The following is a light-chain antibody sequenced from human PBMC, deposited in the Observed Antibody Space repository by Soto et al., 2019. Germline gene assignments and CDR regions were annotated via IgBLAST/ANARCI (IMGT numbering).Light chain of an antibody. CDR2: DVS. V-gene: IGLV2-14*01. CDR1: SSDVGGYNY. J-gene: IGLJ1*01. CDR3: SSYTSSSTLLYV. Sequence: QSVLTQPASVSGSPGQSITISCTGTSSDVGGYNYVSSYQQHSGKAPKLMIYDVSNRPSGVSNRFSGSKSGNTASLTISGLQAEDEADYYCSSYTSSSTLLYVFGTGTKVTVL.